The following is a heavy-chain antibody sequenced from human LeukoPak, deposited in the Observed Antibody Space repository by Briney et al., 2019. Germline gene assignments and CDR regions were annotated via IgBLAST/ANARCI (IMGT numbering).Heavy chain of an antibody. V-gene: IGHV1-2*02. CDR1: AYSFTGYY. CDR3: ARPMYSGSYRFDH. J-gene: IGHJ4*02. CDR2: INPNSGGT. D-gene: IGHD1-26*01. Sequence: ASVRVSCKASAYSFTGYYMHWVRQAPGQGLEWMGWINPNSGGTNYAQKFQGRVTMTRDTSISTAYMELSRLRSDDTAVYYCARPMYSGSYRFDHWGQGTLVTVSS.